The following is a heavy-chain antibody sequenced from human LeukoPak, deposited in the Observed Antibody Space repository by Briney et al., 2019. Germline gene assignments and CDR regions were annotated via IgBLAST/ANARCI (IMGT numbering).Heavy chain of an antibody. CDR1: GVTFSSYW. Sequence: PGGSLRLSCAASGVTFSSYWMSWVRQAPGKGLEWVANIKQDGSEKYYVDSVKGRFTISRDNAKDSLYLQMNSLRAEDTAVYYCARKLVGDYWGQGTLVTVSS. D-gene: IGHD6-13*01. J-gene: IGHJ4*02. CDR2: IKQDGSEK. CDR3: ARKLVGDY. V-gene: IGHV3-7*05.